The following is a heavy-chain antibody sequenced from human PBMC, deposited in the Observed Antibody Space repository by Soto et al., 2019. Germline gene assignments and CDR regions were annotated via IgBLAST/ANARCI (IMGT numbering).Heavy chain of an antibody. J-gene: IGHJ4*02. V-gene: IGHV3-66*01. CDR1: GFTVSSNY. Sequence: GGSLRLSCTASGFTVSSNYMSWVRQAPGMGLEWVSFIYNDGRTYYAASVKGRFAISRDISTNTLLLQLDSLRVQDTAVYYCARDSYMGYWGQGALVTVSS. CDR3: ARDSYMGY. CDR2: IYNDGRT. D-gene: IGHD3-16*01.